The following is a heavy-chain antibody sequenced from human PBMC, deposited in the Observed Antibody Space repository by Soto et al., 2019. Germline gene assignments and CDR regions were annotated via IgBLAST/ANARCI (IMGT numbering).Heavy chain of an antibody. CDR1: GGSVNTAPYH. CDR3: ARDHHSYYDTSGYYPYFDF. J-gene: IGHJ4*02. V-gene: IGHV4-61*01. CDR2: IYYTGST. D-gene: IGHD3-22*01. Sequence: SETLSLTCTVSGGSVNTAPYHWSWIRQSPRNGLEWIGNIYYTGSTNYNPSFESRVAISLDTSNNQFSLRLTSLTAADTAVYFCARDHHSYYDTSGYYPYFDFWGQGTLVTV.